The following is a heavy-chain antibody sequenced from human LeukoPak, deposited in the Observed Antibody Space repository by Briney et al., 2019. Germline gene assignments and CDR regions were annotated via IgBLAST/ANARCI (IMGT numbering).Heavy chain of an antibody. Sequence: SETLSLTCTVSGDSISSSSWSWIRQPPGKGLEWIGYIYYSGSTNYNPSLKSRVTTSADTSKNQFSLKVRSVTAADTAVYYCARDPPQPGITAAGYFDLWGRGTLVSVSS. CDR1: GDSISSSS. CDR2: IYYSGST. D-gene: IGHD6-13*01. V-gene: IGHV4-59*01. CDR3: ARDPPQPGITAAGYFDL. J-gene: IGHJ2*01.